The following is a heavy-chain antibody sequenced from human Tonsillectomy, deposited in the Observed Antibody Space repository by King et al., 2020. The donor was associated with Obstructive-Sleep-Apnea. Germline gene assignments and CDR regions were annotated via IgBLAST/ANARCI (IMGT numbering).Heavy chain of an antibody. J-gene: IGHJ4*02. V-gene: IGHV3-11*06. D-gene: IGHD1-26*01. Sequence: VQLVESGGGLVKPGGSLRLSCAASGFTFSDYYMNWIRQAPGKGLEWVSYISSTSSHTEYGDSVKGRFTISRDNSKNALYLQMRSLRAEDTAVYYCARDRGVGASGYDYWGQGTLVTVSS. CDR1: GFTFSDYY. CDR2: ISSTSSHT. CDR3: ARDRGVGASGYDY.